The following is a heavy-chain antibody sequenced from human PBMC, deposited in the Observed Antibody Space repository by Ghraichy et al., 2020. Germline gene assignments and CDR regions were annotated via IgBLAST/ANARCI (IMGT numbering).Heavy chain of an antibody. CDR2: IYYSGST. Sequence: SETLSLTCTVSGGSISSRTYYWGWIRQPPGKGLEWIGSIYYSGSTYYNPSLKSRVTMSVDTSKNQFSLKLSSVTAADTAVYYCARQPSGSFDYWGQGTLVTVSS. D-gene: IGHD1-26*01. V-gene: IGHV4-39*01. J-gene: IGHJ4*02. CDR3: ARQPSGSFDY. CDR1: GGSISSRTYY.